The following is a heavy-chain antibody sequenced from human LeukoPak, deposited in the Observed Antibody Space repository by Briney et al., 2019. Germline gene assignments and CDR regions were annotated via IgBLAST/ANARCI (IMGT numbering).Heavy chain of an antibody. CDR3: ARAPEDDSSGYSYYYYGMDI. D-gene: IGHD3-22*01. J-gene: IGHJ6*02. V-gene: IGHV4-59*01. Sequence: SETLSLTCTVSGGSISSYYWSWIRQPPGKGLEWIGYIYYSGSTYYNPSLKSRVTISVDTSKNQFSLKLSSVTAADTAVYYCARAPEDDSSGYSYYYYGMDIWGQGTTVTVSS. CDR2: IYYSGST. CDR1: GGSISSYY.